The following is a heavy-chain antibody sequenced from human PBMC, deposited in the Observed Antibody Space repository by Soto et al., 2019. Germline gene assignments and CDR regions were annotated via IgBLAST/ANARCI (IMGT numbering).Heavy chain of an antibody. D-gene: IGHD6-13*01. Sequence: PGGSLRLSCAASGFTFSSYDMNWVRQAPGKGLEWVSYISGNGNTIHYTDSVKGRFTVSRDNAKNSLYLQMNSLRAEDTAVYYCARGGFRYSSSFYYWGRGTLVTVSS. J-gene: IGHJ4*02. CDR3: ARGGFRYSSSFYY. V-gene: IGHV3-48*01. CDR1: GFTFSSYD. CDR2: ISGNGNTI.